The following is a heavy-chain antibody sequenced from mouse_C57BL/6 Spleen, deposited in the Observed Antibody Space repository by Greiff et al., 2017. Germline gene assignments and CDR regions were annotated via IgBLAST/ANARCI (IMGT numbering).Heavy chain of an antibody. CDR1: GYSITSGYY. V-gene: IGHV3-6*01. Sequence: VQLQQSGPGLVKPSQSLSLTCSVTGYSITSGYYWNWIRQFPGNKLEWMGYISYDGSNNYNPSLKNRISITRDTSKNQFFLKLNSVTTEDTATYYCARGNTTVVAPAYWGQGTLVTVSA. CDR3: ARGNTTVVAPAY. D-gene: IGHD1-1*01. CDR2: ISYDGSN. J-gene: IGHJ3*01.